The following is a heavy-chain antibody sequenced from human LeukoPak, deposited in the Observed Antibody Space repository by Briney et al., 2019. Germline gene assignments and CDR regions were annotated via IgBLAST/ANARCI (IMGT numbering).Heavy chain of an antibody. Sequence: SETLSLTCTVSGGSINSGNYYWHWIRQPAGKGLEWIGRIYTSGSTNYNPSLKSRVTISLDTSRNQFSQKLTSATAADTAVYYCAADSGSYYYSTFTGGSPDYWGQGTLVTVSS. J-gene: IGHJ4*02. CDR3: AADSGSYYYSTFTGGSPDY. V-gene: IGHV4-61*02. CDR1: GGSINSGNYY. CDR2: IYTSGST. D-gene: IGHD1-26*01.